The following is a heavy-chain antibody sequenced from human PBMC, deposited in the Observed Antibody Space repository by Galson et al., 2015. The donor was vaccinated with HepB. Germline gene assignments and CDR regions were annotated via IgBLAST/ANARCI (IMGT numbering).Heavy chain of an antibody. Sequence: SLRLSCAASGFTFSSYGMHWVRQAPGKGLEWVAVIKYDGSNKYYADSVKGRFTISRDNSKNTLYLQMNSLRAEDTAVYYCAALSDSSSSKPHDYWGQGTLVTVSS. J-gene: IGHJ4*02. CDR1: GFTFSSYG. CDR3: AALSDSSSSKPHDY. D-gene: IGHD6-6*01. V-gene: IGHV3-30*03. CDR2: IKYDGSNK.